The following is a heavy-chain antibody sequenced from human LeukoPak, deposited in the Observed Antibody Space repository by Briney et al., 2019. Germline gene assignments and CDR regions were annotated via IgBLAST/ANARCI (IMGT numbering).Heavy chain of an antibody. D-gene: IGHD1-26*01. CDR2: IYYSGGT. CDR1: GGSISSSSYY. V-gene: IGHV4-39*07. J-gene: IGHJ4*02. Sequence: PSETLSLTCTVSGGSISSSSYYWGWIRQPPGKGLEWIGSIYYSGGTYYNPSLKSRVTISGDTSKNQISLKLSSVTAADTAVYYCARDGGGNYSYYWGQGTLVTVSS. CDR3: ARDGGGNYSYY.